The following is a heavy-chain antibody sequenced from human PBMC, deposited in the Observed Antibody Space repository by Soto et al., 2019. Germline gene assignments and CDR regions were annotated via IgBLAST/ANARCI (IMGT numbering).Heavy chain of an antibody. CDR2: ISGSGGST. CDR3: AKEVEQWLGPPVYFQH. J-gene: IGHJ1*01. Sequence: GGSLRLSCAASGFTFSSYAMSWVRQAPGKGLEWVSAISGSGGSTYYADSVKGRFTISRDNSKNTLYLQMNSLRAEDTAVYYCAKEVEQWLGPPVYFQHWGQGTLVTVSS. V-gene: IGHV3-23*01. CDR1: GFTFSSYA. D-gene: IGHD6-19*01.